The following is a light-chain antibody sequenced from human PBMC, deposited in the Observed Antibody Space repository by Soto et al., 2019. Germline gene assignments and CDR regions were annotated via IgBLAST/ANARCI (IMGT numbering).Light chain of an antibody. CDR3: QQYDNWPT. Sequence: EIVMTQSPVTLSVSPGERATLSCRASQSVSANLAWYQQKPGQAPRLLIYGASTMASGVPARFSGSGSGTEFTLTISGLQSEDFAVYYFQQYDNWPTFGPGTKVDLK. CDR2: GAS. V-gene: IGKV3-15*01. CDR1: QSVSAN. J-gene: IGKJ3*01.